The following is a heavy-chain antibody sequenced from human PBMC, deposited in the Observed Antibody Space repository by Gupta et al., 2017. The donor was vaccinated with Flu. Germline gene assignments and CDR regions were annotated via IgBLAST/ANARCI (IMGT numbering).Heavy chain of an antibody. CDR1: GYTFTGYY. Sequence: QVQLVQSGAEVKKPGASVKVSCKASGYTFTGYYMTWVRQAPGQGLEWMGWINPNSGGTNYAQKFQGRVTMTRDTSISTAYMELSRLRSDDTAVYYCARDFYSSSWYRYYGMDVWGQGTTVTVSS. CDR2: INPNSGGT. D-gene: IGHD6-13*01. CDR3: ARDFYSSSWYRYYGMDV. V-gene: IGHV1-2*02. J-gene: IGHJ6*02.